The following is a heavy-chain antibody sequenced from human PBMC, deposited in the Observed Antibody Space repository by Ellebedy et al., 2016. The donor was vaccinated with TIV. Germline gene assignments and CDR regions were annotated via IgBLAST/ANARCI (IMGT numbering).Heavy chain of an antibody. V-gene: IGHV1-24*01. D-gene: IGHD1-20*01. CDR2: YDPDDGKA. CDR3: ATEGVEGIPGKYL. J-gene: IGHJ4*02. Sequence: ASVKVSXXVSGYTLSELSLQWVRQAPGQGLEWVGGYDPDDGKAIYAQKFQGRVTMTEDRSIDTVYMELRSLRPEDTATYYCATEGVEGIPGKYLWGRGTRVSVSS. CDR1: GYTLSELS.